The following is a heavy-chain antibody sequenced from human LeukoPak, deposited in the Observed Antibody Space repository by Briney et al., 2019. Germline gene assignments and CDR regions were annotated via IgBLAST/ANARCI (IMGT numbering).Heavy chain of an antibody. CDR2: ITGSGGTT. D-gene: IGHD3-22*01. V-gene: IGHV3-23*01. CDR1: GFTFGSYA. CDR3: ARAKGSSGYYQLPIDY. J-gene: IGHJ4*02. Sequence: GGSLRLSCATSGFTFGSYAMSWVRQAPGKGLEWVSSITGSGGTTDHADSVKGRFTISRDNSKSTLFLQMNSLRVEDTALYYCARAKGSSGYYQLPIDYWGQGTLVTVSS.